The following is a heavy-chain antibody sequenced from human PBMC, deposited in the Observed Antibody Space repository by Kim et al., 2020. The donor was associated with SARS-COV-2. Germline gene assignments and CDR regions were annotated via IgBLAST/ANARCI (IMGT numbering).Heavy chain of an antibody. CDR3: AKGDPRGYYLDY. J-gene: IGHJ4*02. Sequence: GYADSVKGRFTISRDNAKNSLYLHMNSLRAEDTALYYCAKGDPRGYYLDYWGQGTLVTVSS. V-gene: IGHV3-9*01. D-gene: IGHD3-3*01.